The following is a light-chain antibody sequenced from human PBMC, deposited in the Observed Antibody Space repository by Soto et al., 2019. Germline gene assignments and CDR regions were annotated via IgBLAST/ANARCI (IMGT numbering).Light chain of an antibody. CDR3: QQYNSYSGT. V-gene: IGKV1-5*01. CDR1: QSISSW. J-gene: IGKJ1*01. Sequence: IQITNSPYTLSASVGDRVLITCRASQSISSWLAWYQQKPGKAPKLLIYDASSLESGVPSRFSGSGSGTEFTLTISSLQPDDFATYYCQQYNSYSGTFGQGTKVDIK. CDR2: DAS.